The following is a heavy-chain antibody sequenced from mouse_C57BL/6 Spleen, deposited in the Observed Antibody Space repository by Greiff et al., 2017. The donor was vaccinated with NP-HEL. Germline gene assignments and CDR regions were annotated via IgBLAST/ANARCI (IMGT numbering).Heavy chain of an antibody. D-gene: IGHD1-1*01. CDR3: ARSLYYGSRTWFAY. CDR1: GFTFTDYY. Sequence: EVKLVESGGGLVQPGGSLSLSCAASGFTFTDYYMSWVRQPPGKALEWLGFIRNKANGYTTEYSASVKGRFTISRDNSQSILYLQMNALRAEDSATYYCARSLYYGSRTWFAYWGQGTLVTVSA. J-gene: IGHJ3*01. V-gene: IGHV7-3*01. CDR2: IRNKANGYTT.